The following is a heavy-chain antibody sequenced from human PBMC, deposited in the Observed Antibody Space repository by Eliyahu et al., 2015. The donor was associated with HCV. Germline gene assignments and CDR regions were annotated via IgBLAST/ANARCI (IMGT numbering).Heavy chain of an antibody. J-gene: IGHJ4*02. Sequence: QVQLVQSGAEVKKPGASVKVSXKASXYTFTDYNXHWVXQAPGQGLEWMGRIIPNSGATNYAQNFQGRVTTTRDTSVSTAYMELSGLRSDDTAVYYCARGHNYGFEYWGQGTLVTVSS. V-gene: IGHV1-2*06. CDR1: XYTFTDYN. CDR3: ARGHNYGFEY. D-gene: IGHD5-18*01. CDR2: IIPNSGAT.